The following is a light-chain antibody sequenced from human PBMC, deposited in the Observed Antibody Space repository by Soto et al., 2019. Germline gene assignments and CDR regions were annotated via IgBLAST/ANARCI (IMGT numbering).Light chain of an antibody. J-gene: IGLJ3*02. CDR3: QVWDSDSDHPV. CDR2: DDS. Sequence: SSELTQPPPVSVAPGQTARITCEENHIGSKSVHWYQQKPGQAPVLVVYDDSDRPSGTPERFSGSNSGNTATLTINRVEAGDEADYYCQVWDSDSDHPVFGGGTKLTVL. V-gene: IGLV3-21*02. CDR1: HIGSKS.